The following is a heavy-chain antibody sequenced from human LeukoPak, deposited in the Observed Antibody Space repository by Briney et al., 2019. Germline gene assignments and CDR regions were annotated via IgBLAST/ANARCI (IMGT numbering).Heavy chain of an antibody. CDR1: GFTFSSYA. D-gene: IGHD3-22*01. J-gene: IGHJ4*02. Sequence: QPGGSLRLSCAASGFTFSSYAMSWVRQAPGKGLEWVSANSGSGGSTYYADSVKGRFTISRDNSKNTLYLQMNSLRAEDTAVYYCAKDWGYYYDSSGDGYFDYWGQGTLVTVSS. CDR3: AKDWGYYYDSSGDGYFDY. CDR2: NSGSGGST. V-gene: IGHV3-23*01.